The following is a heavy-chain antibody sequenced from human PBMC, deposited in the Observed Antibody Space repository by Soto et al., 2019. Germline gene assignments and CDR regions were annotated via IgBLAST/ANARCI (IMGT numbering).Heavy chain of an antibody. CDR1: GFSLDNYA. CDR2: IRGSGGST. V-gene: IGHV3-23*01. CDR3: AKAGIGFWSGYYSTRTPLIDY. Sequence: EVQLLESGGGLVEPGESLRLSCVASGFSLDNYAMNWVRQAPGKGLEWVSTIRGSGGSTHYADSVKGRFTISRDSAKNTVYLKMNSVNPEETALYYCAKAGIGFWSGYYSTRTPLIDYWGQGTLVTVSS. J-gene: IGHJ4*02. D-gene: IGHD3-3*01.